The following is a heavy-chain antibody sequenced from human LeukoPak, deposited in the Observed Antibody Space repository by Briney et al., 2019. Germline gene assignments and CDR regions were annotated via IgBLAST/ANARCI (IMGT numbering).Heavy chain of an antibody. J-gene: IGHJ4*02. D-gene: IGHD2-15*01. V-gene: IGHV4-4*07. CDR1: GGSISSYY. Sequence: SETLSLTCAVSGGSISSYYWSWIRQPAGKGLEWIGRIYTSGTTNYNPSLMSRVTMSVDTSKNQFSLNLNSVTAADTAVYYCARTSPRAATFDYWGQGTLVTVSS. CDR2: IYTSGTT. CDR3: ARTSPRAATFDY.